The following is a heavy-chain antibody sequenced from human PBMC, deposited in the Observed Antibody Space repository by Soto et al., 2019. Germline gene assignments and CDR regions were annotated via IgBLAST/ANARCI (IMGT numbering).Heavy chain of an antibody. CDR3: AKDPYDILTGYYTNFDY. D-gene: IGHD3-9*01. CDR2: ISGSGGST. CDR1: GFTFSSYA. Sequence: PGGSLRLSCAASGFTFSSYARSWVRQAPGKGLEWVSAISGSGGSTYYADSVKGRFTISRDNSKNTLYLQMNSLRAEDTAVYYCAKDPYDILTGYYTNFDYWGQGTLVTVSS. V-gene: IGHV3-23*01. J-gene: IGHJ4*02.